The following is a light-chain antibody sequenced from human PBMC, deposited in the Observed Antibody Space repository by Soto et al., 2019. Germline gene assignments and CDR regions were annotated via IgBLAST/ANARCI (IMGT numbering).Light chain of an antibody. CDR3: ASWDDSLTLV. J-gene: IGLJ2*01. V-gene: IGLV1-44*01. Sequence: QSVLTQPPSASGTPGQRVTISCSGSNSNIGDNAVTWYQQIPGTAPKVVIHSDDQRPSGVPDRFSGSKSGNSASLAISAVQSEDEADYFCASWDDSLTLVFGGGTKLTVL. CDR1: NSNIGDNA. CDR2: SDD.